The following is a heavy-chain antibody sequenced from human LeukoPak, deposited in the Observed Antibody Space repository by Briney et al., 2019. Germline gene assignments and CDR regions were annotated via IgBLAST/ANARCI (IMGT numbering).Heavy chain of an antibody. CDR1: VGSFNDYR. CDR2: INHGGST. J-gene: IGHJ5*02. V-gene: IGHV4-34*01. D-gene: IGHD3-9*01. CDR3: ARGYDVLTGFSP. Sequence: SETLSPTCADYVGSFNDYRWSWIRQSPEKGLEWIGDINHGGSTNYNPSLKSRVTISVDTSKNQFSLKVTSVTAADTAVYYCARGYDVLTGFSPWGHGNLVTVSS.